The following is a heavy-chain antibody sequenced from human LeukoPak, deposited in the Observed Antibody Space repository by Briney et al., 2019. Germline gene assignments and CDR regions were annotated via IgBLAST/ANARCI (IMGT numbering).Heavy chain of an antibody. J-gene: IGHJ4*02. Sequence: SETPSLTSAVYGGSFSGYYWSWIPHPPQKRLEWRGEINHSGSTNYNPSLKGRVTISVDTSKNPFSLKLSSVTAADTAVYYCARVCRQWLVQGRFDYWGRGTLVTVSS. CDR1: GGSFSGYY. CDR3: ARVCRQWLVQGRFDY. CDR2: INHSGST. D-gene: IGHD6-19*01. V-gene: IGHV4-34*01.